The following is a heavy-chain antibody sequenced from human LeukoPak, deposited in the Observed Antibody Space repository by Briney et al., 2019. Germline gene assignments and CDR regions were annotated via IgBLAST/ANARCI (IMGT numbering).Heavy chain of an antibody. CDR2: INPNSGGT. D-gene: IGHD2-21*02. CDR1: GYTFTNYV. CDR3: ARAEFCAPNCYYYFYY. Sequence: ASVKVSCKASGYTFTNYVLHWLRQAPGQGREWMGWINPNSGGTNYAQSFQGRVTMTRDTSIGTAYMELSRLTSDDTAVYYCARAEFCAPNCYYYFYYWGQGTLVTVSS. J-gene: IGHJ4*02. V-gene: IGHV1-2*02.